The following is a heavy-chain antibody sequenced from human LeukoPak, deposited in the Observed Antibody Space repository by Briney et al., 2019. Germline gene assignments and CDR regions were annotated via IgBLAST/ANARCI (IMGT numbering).Heavy chain of an antibody. Sequence: GSSVKVSCKASGGTFSSYAISWVRQAPGQGLEWMGGIIPIFGTANYAQKFQGRVTITADESTSTAYMELSSLRSEDTAVYYCAREPRSEADRHYYYYYMDVWGKGTTVTVSS. CDR2: IIPIFGTA. CDR3: AREPRSEADRHYYYYYMDV. V-gene: IGHV1-69*01. D-gene: IGHD3-3*01. J-gene: IGHJ6*03. CDR1: GGTFSSYA.